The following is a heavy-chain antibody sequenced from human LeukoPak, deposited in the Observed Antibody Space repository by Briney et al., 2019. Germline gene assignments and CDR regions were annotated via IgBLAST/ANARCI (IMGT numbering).Heavy chain of an antibody. Sequence: GSLRLSCAASGFTVSSNYMSWIRQPPGKGLEWIGYIYYSGSTNYNPSLKSRVTISVDTSKNQSSLKLSSVTAADTAVYYCARSIAARGGFYYYYYMDVWGKGTTVTVSS. V-gene: IGHV4-59*02. D-gene: IGHD6-6*01. CDR3: ARSIAARGGFYYYYYMDV. CDR1: GFTVSSNY. J-gene: IGHJ6*03. CDR2: IYYSGST.